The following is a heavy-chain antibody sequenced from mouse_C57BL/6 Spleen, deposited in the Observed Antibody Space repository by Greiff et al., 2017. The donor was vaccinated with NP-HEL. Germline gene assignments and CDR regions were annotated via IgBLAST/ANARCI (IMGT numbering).Heavy chain of an antibody. CDR2: IDPNSGGT. V-gene: IGHV1-72*01. D-gene: IGHD1-1*01. J-gene: IGHJ2*01. CDR3: ARGITTVVGGFFDY. Sequence: VQLQQSGAELVKPGASVKLSCKASGYTFTSYWMHWVKQRPGRGLEWIGRIDPNSGGTKYNEKFKSKATLTVDKPSSTAYMQLSSLTSEDSAVYYCARGITTVVGGFFDYWGQGTTLTVSS. CDR1: GYTFTSYW.